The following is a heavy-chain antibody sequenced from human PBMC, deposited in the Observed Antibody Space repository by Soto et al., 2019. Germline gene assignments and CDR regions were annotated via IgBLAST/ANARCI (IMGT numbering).Heavy chain of an antibody. CDR3: ARVPGYSIGDL. CDR1: GYTFTSYA. CDR2: LNAGNGNT. D-gene: IGHD2-21*01. V-gene: IGHV1-3*01. Sequence: QVQLVQSGAEVKKPGASVKVSCKASGYTFTSYAMHWVRQAPGQRLEWMGWLNAGNGNTKYSHKFQGRFTITRDTSASTAAMELSSLRSEDTAVYYCARVPGYSIGDLWGRGTLVTVSS. J-gene: IGHJ2*01.